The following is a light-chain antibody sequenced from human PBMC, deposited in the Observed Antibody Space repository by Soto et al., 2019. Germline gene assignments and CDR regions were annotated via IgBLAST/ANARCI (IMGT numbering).Light chain of an antibody. V-gene: IGLV2-8*01. CDR2: EVV. Sequence: QSVLTQPPSASGSPGQSVTISCTETKSDIGVYDFVSWYQHHPGKAPRLIIYEVVQRPSGVPDRFSGSKSGNTASLTVSGLQAADEADYFCKSYAGSNTYVFGSGTKVTVL. CDR3: KSYAGSNTYV. CDR1: KSDIGVYDF. J-gene: IGLJ1*01.